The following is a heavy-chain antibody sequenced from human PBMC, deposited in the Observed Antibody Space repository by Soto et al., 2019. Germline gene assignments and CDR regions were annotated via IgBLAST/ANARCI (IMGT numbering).Heavy chain of an antibody. V-gene: IGHV3-33*01. Sequence: GGSLRLSCAASGFTFSSYGMHWVRQAPGKGLEWVAVIWYDGSNKYYADSVKGRFTISRDNSKNTLYLQMNSLRAEDTAVYYCARDFYYDSSGYYEDSFDYWGQGTLVTVSS. D-gene: IGHD3-22*01. J-gene: IGHJ4*02. CDR2: IWYDGSNK. CDR1: GFTFSSYG. CDR3: ARDFYYDSSGYYEDSFDY.